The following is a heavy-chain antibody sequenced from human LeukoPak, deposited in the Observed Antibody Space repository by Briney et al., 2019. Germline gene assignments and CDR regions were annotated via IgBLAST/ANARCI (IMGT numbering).Heavy chain of an antibody. CDR3: ARDLRAFWSRYPNWFDP. CDR1: GGSFSGYY. Sequence: SETLSLTCAVYGGSFSGYYWSWIRQPPGKGLEWIGEIKHSGSTNYNPSLKSRVTVSVDTSKNQFSLKLSSVTAADTAVYYCARDLRAFWSRYPNWFDPWGHGTLVTVSS. D-gene: IGHD3-3*01. J-gene: IGHJ5*02. V-gene: IGHV4-34*01. CDR2: IKHSGST.